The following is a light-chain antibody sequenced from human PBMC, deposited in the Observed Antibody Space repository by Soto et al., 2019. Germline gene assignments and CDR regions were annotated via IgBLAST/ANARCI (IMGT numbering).Light chain of an antibody. CDR1: SSNIGSNT. CDR3: AAWDDSLNPWV. J-gene: IGLJ3*02. Sequence: QPVLTQPPSASGTPGQRVTISCSGSSSNIGSNTVNWYQQLPGTAPKLLIYSNNQRPSGVPDRFSGSKSGTSASLAISGLQSEDEADYYCAAWDDSLNPWVFGGGTKLTVL. V-gene: IGLV1-44*01. CDR2: SNN.